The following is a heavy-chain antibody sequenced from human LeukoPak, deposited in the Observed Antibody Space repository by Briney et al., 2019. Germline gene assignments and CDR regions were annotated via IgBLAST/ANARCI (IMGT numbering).Heavy chain of an antibody. CDR2: INHSGST. D-gene: IGHD6-6*01. V-gene: IGHV4-34*01. Sequence: SETLSLTCAVYGGSFSGYYWSWIRQPPGKGLEWIGEINHSGSTNYNPSLKSRVTISVDTSKNQFSLKLSSVTAADTAVYYCARMDGSSTYYFDYWGQGTLVTVSS. CDR1: GGSFSGYY. J-gene: IGHJ4*02. CDR3: ARMDGSSTYYFDY.